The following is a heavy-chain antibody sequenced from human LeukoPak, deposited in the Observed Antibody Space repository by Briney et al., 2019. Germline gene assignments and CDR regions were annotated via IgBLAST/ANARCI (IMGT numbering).Heavy chain of an antibody. J-gene: IGHJ6*02. Sequence: ASVKISCKASGGTFSSYAISWVRQAPGQGLEWMGGIIPIFGTANYAQKFQGRVTITADESTSTAYMELSSLRSEDTAVYYCARDPKYSSDWRNYYGMDVWGQGTTVTVSS. V-gene: IGHV1-69*13. CDR1: GGTFSSYA. CDR2: IIPIFGTA. CDR3: ARDPKYSSDWRNYYGMDV. D-gene: IGHD6-19*01.